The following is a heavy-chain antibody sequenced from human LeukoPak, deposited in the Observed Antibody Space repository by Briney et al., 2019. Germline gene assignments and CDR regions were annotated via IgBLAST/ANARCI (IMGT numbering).Heavy chain of an antibody. V-gene: IGHV3-30*02. D-gene: IGHD6-13*01. Sequence: PGGSLRLSCAASGFTFSSYGMHWVRQAPGKGLEWVAFIRYDGSNKVYAVSVKGRFTISRDNSKNTLYLQMNSLRAEDTAVYYCAKDRIAAAGQWGPGALVTVSS. CDR2: IRYDGSNK. CDR3: AKDRIAAAGQ. J-gene: IGHJ4*02. CDR1: GFTFSSYG.